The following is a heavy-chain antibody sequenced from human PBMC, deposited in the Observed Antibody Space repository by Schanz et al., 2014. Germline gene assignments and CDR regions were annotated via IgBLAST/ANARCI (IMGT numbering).Heavy chain of an antibody. V-gene: IGHV3-30*03. D-gene: IGHD3-22*01. CDR3: ARENSSGYSPAVTYYIDV. CDR1: GITLSGYG. J-gene: IGHJ6*03. Sequence: QVQLVESGGGVVQPGRSLRLSCAASGITLSGYGLHWVRQAPGKGLEWVGFISFDGRNTGYAHSVKGRFTISRDNNWKTLSLQMNSLRSDDTAIYHCARENSSGYSPAVTYYIDVWGKGTTVTVSS. CDR2: ISFDGRNT.